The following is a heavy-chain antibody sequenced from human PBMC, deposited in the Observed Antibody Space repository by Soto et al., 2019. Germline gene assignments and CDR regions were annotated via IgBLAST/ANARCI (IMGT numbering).Heavy chain of an antibody. J-gene: IGHJ4*02. CDR1: GGSITTNSYY. V-gene: IGHV4-39*01. CDR3: ARRLGRCFEY. D-gene: IGHD3-10*01. CDR2: IFYSGNT. Sequence: QLQLQESGPGLVKPSETLSLTCTVSGGSITTNSYYWGWIRQSPGKGLEWIGYIFYSGNTYYNPSLNSRVTISVDTSTNPFSLKVTSVPAADTAVYYCARRLGRCFEYWGQGTLVTVSS.